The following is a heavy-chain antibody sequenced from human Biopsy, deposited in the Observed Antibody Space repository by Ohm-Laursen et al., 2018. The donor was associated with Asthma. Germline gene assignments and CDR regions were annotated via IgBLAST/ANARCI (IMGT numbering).Heavy chain of an antibody. Sequence: SLRLSCTASGFMFRSFGMHWVRQAPGKGLEWVAVISYDGNHKFYEDSVKGRFTISRDNSKNTLYLQMNSLRTEDTAVYYCAKRRGDSGHDNDYWGQGTLVSVSS. D-gene: IGHD5-12*01. CDR3: AKRRGDSGHDNDY. J-gene: IGHJ4*02. V-gene: IGHV3-30*18. CDR1: GFMFRSFG. CDR2: ISYDGNHK.